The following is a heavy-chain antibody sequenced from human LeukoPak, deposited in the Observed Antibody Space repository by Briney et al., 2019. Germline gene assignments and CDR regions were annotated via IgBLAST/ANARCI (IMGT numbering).Heavy chain of an antibody. J-gene: IGHJ4*02. V-gene: IGHV3-53*01. Sequence: GGSLRLSCAASGFTVSSNYLSWVRQAPGKGLEWVSVIYRSGETYYADSVKGRFTISRDNSKNTLYLQMNSLNAEDTALYYCARDYPPYWGQGTLVTVS. CDR2: IYRSGET. CDR3: ARDYPPY. CDR1: GFTVSSNY.